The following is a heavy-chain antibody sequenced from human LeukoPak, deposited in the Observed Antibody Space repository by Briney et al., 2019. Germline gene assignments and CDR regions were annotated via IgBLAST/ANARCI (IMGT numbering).Heavy chain of an antibody. CDR3: ARVSSPIEMATTDYFDY. D-gene: IGHD5-24*01. Sequence: SETLSLTCTVSGGSISSYYWSWIRQPPGKGLEWIGYIYYSGSTNYNPSLKNRVTISVDTSKNQFSLKLSSVTAADTAVYYCARVSSPIEMATTDYFDYWGQGTLVTVSS. CDR2: IYYSGST. CDR1: GGSISSYY. V-gene: IGHV4-59*08. J-gene: IGHJ4*02.